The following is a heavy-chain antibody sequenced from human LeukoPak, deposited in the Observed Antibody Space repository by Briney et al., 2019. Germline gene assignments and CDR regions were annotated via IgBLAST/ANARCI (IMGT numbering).Heavy chain of an antibody. CDR1: GGSFSGYY. CDR3: ARGYCSSTSCYNSYYYYYYMDV. J-gene: IGHJ6*03. D-gene: IGHD2-2*02. CDR2: INHSGST. V-gene: IGHV4-34*01. Sequence: SETLSLTCAVYGGSFSGYYWSWIRQPPGKGLEWIGEINHSGSTNCNPSLKSRVTISVDTSKNQFSLKLSSVTAADTAVYYCARGYCSSTSCYNSYYYYYYMDVWGKGTTVTVSS.